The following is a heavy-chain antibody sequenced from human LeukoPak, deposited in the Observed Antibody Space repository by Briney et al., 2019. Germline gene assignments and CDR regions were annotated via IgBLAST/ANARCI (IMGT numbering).Heavy chain of an antibody. J-gene: IGHJ5*02. CDR1: GFTFSSYG. Sequence: PGGSLRLSCAASGFTFSSYGMHWVRQAPGKGLEWVAFIRYDGSNKYYADSVKGRFTISRDNSKSTLYLQMNSLRAEDTAVYYCAKAGSSWFGESNWFDPWGQGTLVTVSS. D-gene: IGHD3-10*01. CDR2: IRYDGSNK. V-gene: IGHV3-30*02. CDR3: AKAGSSWFGESNWFDP.